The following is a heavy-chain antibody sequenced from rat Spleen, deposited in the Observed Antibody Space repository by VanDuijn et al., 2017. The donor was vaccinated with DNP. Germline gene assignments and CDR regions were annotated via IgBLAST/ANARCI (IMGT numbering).Heavy chain of an antibody. Sequence: EVQLVESGGTLVQPGRSLKLSCEASGFIFTDYYMAWVRQAPTKGLEWVASISTGGGNTYYRDSVKGRFTISRDNAKSTLYLQMDSLRSEDTATYYCARRYYSGSYYFDYWGQGVMVTVSS. V-gene: IGHV5S23*01. J-gene: IGHJ2*01. CDR1: GFIFTDYY. CDR2: ISTGGGNT. CDR3: ARRYYSGSYYFDY. D-gene: IGHD1-1*01.